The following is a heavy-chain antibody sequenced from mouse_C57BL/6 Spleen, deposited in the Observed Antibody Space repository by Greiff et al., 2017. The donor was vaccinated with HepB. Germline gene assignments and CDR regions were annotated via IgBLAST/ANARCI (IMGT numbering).Heavy chain of an antibody. J-gene: IGHJ4*01. CDR1: GFTFSDYG. Sequence: EVQVVESGGGLVKPGGSLKLSCAASGFTFSDYGMHWVRQAPEKGLEWVAYISSGSSTIYYADTVKGRFTISRDNAKNTLFLQMTSLRSEDTAMYYCATRTSYDYEGSYYAMDYWGQGTSVTVSS. V-gene: IGHV5-17*01. CDR2: ISSGSSTI. CDR3: ATRTSYDYEGSYYAMDY. D-gene: IGHD2-4*01.